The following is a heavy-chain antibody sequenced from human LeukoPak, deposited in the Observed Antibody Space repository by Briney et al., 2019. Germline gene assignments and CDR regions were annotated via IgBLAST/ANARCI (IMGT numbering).Heavy chain of an antibody. CDR3: ATATFYATSGYFPS. D-gene: IGHD3-22*01. J-gene: IGHJ5*02. Sequence: GGSLRLSCAASGFTFSSYTMHWIRQAPGKGLEWVSSISGSNSYIFYADSVKGRFTVSRDNAKDSLYLQMNSLRAEDTAVYYCATATFYATSGYFPSWGQGTLVTVSS. CDR2: ISGSNSYI. V-gene: IGHV3-21*01. CDR1: GFTFSSYT.